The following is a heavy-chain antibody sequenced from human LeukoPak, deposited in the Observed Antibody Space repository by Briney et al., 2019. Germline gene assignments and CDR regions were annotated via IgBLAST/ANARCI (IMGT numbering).Heavy chain of an antibody. J-gene: IGHJ4*02. CDR1: GYTFTGYY. Sequence: ASVKVSCKASGYTFTGYYMHWVRQAPGQGLEWMGWINPNSGGTNYAQKFQGRVTMTRDTSISTAYMELSRLRSDDTVVYYCARDRGGYDFVVDYWGQGTLVTVSS. V-gene: IGHV1-2*02. CDR3: ARDRGGYDFVVDY. CDR2: INPNSGGT. D-gene: IGHD5-12*01.